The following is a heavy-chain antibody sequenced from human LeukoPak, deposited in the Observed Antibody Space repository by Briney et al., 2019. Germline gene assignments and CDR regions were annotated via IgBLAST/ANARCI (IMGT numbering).Heavy chain of an antibody. CDR3: ARTTYYYDSSGYRGDY. Sequence: SVTLSLTCTVSGGSISSSSYYWGWIRQPPGKGLEWIGSIYYSGSTYYNSSLKSRVTISVDTSKNQFSLKLSSVTAADTAVYYCARTTYYYDSSGYRGDYWGQGTLVTVSS. V-gene: IGHV4-39*01. D-gene: IGHD3-22*01. J-gene: IGHJ4*02. CDR2: IYYSGST. CDR1: GGSISSSSYY.